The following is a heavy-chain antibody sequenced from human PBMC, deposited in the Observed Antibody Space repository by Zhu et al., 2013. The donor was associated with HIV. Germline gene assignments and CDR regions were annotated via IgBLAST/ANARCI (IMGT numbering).Heavy chain of an antibody. D-gene: IGHD6-19*01. CDR1: GYTFTSYG. V-gene: IGHV1-18*01. CDR2: TSAYNGNT. CDR3: ARDSGSQWLVNWFDP. J-gene: IGHJ5*02. Sequence: QVQLVQPGAEVKKPGASVKVSCKASGYTFTSYGISWVRQAPGQGLEWMGWTSAYNGNTNYAQKLQGRVTMTTDTSTSTAYMELRSLRSDDTAVYYCARDSGSQWLVNWFDPWGQGTLVTVSS.